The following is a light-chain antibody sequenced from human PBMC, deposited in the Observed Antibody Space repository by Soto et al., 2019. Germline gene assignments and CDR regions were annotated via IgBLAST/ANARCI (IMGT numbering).Light chain of an antibody. CDR2: DAS. CDR3: QQRSNWPLT. V-gene: IGKV3-11*01. Sequence: EIVLIQSPATLSSSPGEVATLSCRASQSVSNSLAWYQQNPGQAPRLLIYDASKRATGIPARFSGSGSGTDFTLTISSLEPEDFAVYYCQQRSNWPLTFGGGTKVEIK. J-gene: IGKJ4*01. CDR1: QSVSNS.